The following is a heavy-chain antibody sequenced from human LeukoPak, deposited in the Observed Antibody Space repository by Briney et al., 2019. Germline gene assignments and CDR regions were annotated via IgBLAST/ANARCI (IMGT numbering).Heavy chain of an antibody. CDR1: GFTFSSYA. CDR2: IYSGGST. D-gene: IGHD4-17*01. CDR3: ARVLRGDYVGY. V-gene: IGHV3-66*01. Sequence: GGSLRLSCAASGFTFSSYAMHWVRQAPGKGLEWVSVIYSGGSTYYADSVKGRFTISRDNSKNTLYLQMNSLRAEDTAVYYCARVLRGDYVGYWGQGALVTVSS. J-gene: IGHJ4*02.